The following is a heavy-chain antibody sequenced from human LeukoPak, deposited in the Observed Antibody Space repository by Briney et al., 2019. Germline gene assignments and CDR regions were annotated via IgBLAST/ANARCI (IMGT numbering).Heavy chain of an antibody. J-gene: IGHJ4*02. V-gene: IGHV1-2*02. CDR1: GYTFTGYY. Sequence: ASVKVSCKASGYTFTGYYMHWVRQAPGQGLEWMGWINPNSGGTNYAQKFQGRVTMTRDTSISTAYMELSRLRSDDTAVYYCARDADFWSGPIYYFDYWGQGTLVTVSS. CDR3: ARDADFWSGPIYYFDY. CDR2: INPNSGGT. D-gene: IGHD3-3*01.